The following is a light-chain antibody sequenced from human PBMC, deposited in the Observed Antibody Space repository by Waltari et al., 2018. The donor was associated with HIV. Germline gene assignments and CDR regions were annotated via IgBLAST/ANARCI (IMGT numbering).Light chain of an antibody. CDR2: EGS. J-gene: IGLJ3*02. CDR1: VPAVDFYNF. Sequence: QSPLYQPASVSGSPGQSITISCTAVVPAVDFYNFVSWYRQHPGKAPQLIIYEGSGRPSGVSSRFSGSRSGVTASLTISGLQAEDEADYFCSSFTSQGSLMFGGGTKLTVL. CDR3: SSFTSQGSLM. V-gene: IGLV2-14*03.